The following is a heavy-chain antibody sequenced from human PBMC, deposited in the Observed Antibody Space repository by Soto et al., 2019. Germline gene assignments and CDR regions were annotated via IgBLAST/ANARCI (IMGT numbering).Heavy chain of an antibody. D-gene: IGHD2-15*01. CDR1: GGTFSSYA. V-gene: IGHV1-69*01. J-gene: IGHJ5*02. CDR3: GGTVAAHNFGWFDP. CDR2: IIPIFGTA. Sequence: QVQLVQSGAEVKKPGSSVKVSCKASGGTFSSYAISWVRQAPGQGLEWMGGIIPIFGTANYAQKFQGRVTMTADESTSTAYMELRSLGSEDTGVYYCGGTVAAHNFGWFDPWGQGTLVTVSS.